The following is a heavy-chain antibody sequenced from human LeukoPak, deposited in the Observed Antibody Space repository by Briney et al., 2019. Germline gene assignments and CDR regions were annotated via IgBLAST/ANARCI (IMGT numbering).Heavy chain of an antibody. J-gene: IGHJ4*02. Sequence: GGSLRLSCAASGFTFSSFAMSWVRQAPGKGLEWVSAISGSGGSTYYADSVKGRFTISRDNSKNTVYLQMNSLRGEDTAVYYCAKVKDTSGSRFDYWGQGTLVTVSS. CDR1: GFTFSSFA. CDR2: ISGSGGST. V-gene: IGHV3-23*01. D-gene: IGHD3-22*01. CDR3: AKVKDTSGSRFDY.